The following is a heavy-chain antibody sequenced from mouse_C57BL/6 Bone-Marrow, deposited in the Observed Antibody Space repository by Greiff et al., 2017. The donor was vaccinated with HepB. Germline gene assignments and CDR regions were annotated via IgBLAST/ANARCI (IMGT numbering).Heavy chain of an antibody. D-gene: IGHD6-1*01. CDR2: IYPGSGNT. J-gene: IGHJ4*01. V-gene: IGHV1-76*01. Sequence: VQLVESGAELVRPGASVKLSCKASGYTFTDYYINWVKQRPGQGLEWIARIYPGSGNTYYNEKFKGKATLTAEKSSSTAYMQLSSLTSEDSAVYFCARSVCPYAMDYWGQGTSVTVSS. CDR3: ARSVCPYAMDY. CDR1: GYTFTDYY.